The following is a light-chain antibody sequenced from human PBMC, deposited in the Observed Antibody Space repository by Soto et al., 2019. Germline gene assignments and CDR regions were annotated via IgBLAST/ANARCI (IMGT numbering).Light chain of an antibody. V-gene: IGKV1-17*01. J-gene: IGKJ1*01. Sequence: DIQMTQSPSSLSASVGDRVTITCRASQGIGNDLGWYQQKPGKAPKRLIYATSSLQSGVPSRFSGSGSGTEFTLTISCLQSEDFATYYCQQYYSYPRTFGQGTKVDIK. CDR1: QGIGND. CDR2: ATS. CDR3: QQYYSYPRT.